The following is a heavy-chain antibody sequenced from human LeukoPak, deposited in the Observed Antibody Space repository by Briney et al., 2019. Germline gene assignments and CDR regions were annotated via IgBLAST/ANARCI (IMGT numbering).Heavy chain of an antibody. CDR1: GGTFSSYA. CDR2: IIPIFGTT. D-gene: IGHD2-21*02. CDR3: ARTSGGIVVVTADAFDI. J-gene: IGHJ3*02. Sequence: SVKVSCKASGGTFSSYAINWVRQAPGQGLEWMGGIIPIFGTTNYAQKFQGRVTITADESTTTAYMELSSLRSEDTAVYYCARTSGGIVVVTADAFDIWGQGTMVTVSS. V-gene: IGHV1-69*13.